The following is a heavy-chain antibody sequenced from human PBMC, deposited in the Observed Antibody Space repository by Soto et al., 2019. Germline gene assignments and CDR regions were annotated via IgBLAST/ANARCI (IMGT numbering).Heavy chain of an antibody. D-gene: IGHD2-15*01. CDR2: INVGNGGT. J-gene: IGHJ5*02. V-gene: IGHV1-3*05. CDR1: GYTFTTYP. CDR3: ATDRGGYCSGGSCPEAWFDP. Sequence: QVQLVQSGAEEKKPGASVKVSCKASGYTFTTYPMNWLRQAPGQRPEWMDWINVGNGGTKYSQKFQGRVSITRDTSASTAYMQLSRLRSDDTAVYYCATDRGGYCSGGSCPEAWFDPWGQGTLVTVTS.